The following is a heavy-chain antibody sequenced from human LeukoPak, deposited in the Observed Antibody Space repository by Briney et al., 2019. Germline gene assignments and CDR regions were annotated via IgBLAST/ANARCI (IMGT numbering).Heavy chain of an antibody. V-gene: IGHV3-74*01. D-gene: IGHD6-13*01. CDR1: GFTFSSYG. Sequence: GRSLRLSCAASGFTFSSYGIHWVRQTPGKGLVWVSRINSGGSGTSYADSVEGRFTISRDNAKNTLYLQMNSLRAEDTAVYYCAKSSPYNSSSWVFDYWGQGTLVTVSS. CDR3: AKSSPYNSSSWVFDY. J-gene: IGHJ4*02. CDR2: INSGGSGT.